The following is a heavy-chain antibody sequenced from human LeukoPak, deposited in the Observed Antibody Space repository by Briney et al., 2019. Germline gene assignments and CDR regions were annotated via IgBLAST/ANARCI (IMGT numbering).Heavy chain of an antibody. CDR3: ARESPLCTNGVCSDAFDI. J-gene: IGHJ3*02. CDR2: ISYDGSNK. D-gene: IGHD2-8*01. Sequence: GGSLRLSCAASGFTFSSYAMHWVRQAPGKGLEWVAVISYDGSNKYYADSVKGRFTISRDNSKNTLYLQMNSLRAEDTAVYYCARESPLCTNGVCSDAFDIWGQGTMVTVSS. V-gene: IGHV3-30*04. CDR1: GFTFSSYA.